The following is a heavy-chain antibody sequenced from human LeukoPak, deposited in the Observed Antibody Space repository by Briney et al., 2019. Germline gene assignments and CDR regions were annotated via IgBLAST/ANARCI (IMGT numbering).Heavy chain of an antibody. CDR2: INPNSGGT. D-gene: IGHD6-19*01. CDR1: GYTFTCYY. CDR3: ARDPLAGRIGYSSGWYVFNYFDY. Sequence: ASVKVSCKASGYTFTCYYMHWVRQAHGQGLEWMGWINPNSGGTNYAQKFQGRVTMTRDTSISTAYMELSRLRSDDTAVYYCARDPLAGRIGYSSGWYVFNYFDYWGQGTLVTVSS. J-gene: IGHJ4*02. V-gene: IGHV1-2*02.